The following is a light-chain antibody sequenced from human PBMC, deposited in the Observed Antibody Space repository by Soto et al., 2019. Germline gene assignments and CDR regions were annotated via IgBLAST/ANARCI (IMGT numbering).Light chain of an antibody. Sequence: EIVLTQSPATLSVSPGERATLSCRASQTVGSNLAWYQQQPGQAPRLLIYTASTRAPGVPARFSGSGSGTEFTLTISSLQSEDFAVYHCQQYNDWPPWTFGQGTKVEMK. CDR3: QQYNDWPPWT. CDR2: TAS. CDR1: QTVGSN. J-gene: IGKJ1*01. V-gene: IGKV3-15*01.